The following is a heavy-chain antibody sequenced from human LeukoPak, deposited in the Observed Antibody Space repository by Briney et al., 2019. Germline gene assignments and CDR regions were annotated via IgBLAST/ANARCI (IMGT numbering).Heavy chain of an antibody. D-gene: IGHD3-10*01. CDR1: GFTFSSYA. J-gene: IGHJ4*02. Sequence: GGSLRPSCAASGFTFSSYAMSWVRQAPGKGLEWVSAISGSGGSTYYADSVKGRFTISRDNSKNTLYLQMNSLRAEDTAVYYCAKGMYYYGSGSLGFDYWGQGTLVTVSS. CDR3: AKGMYYYGSGSLGFDY. CDR2: ISGSGGST. V-gene: IGHV3-23*01.